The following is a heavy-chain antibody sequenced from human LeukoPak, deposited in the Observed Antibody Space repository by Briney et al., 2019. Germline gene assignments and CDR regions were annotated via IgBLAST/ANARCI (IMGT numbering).Heavy chain of an antibody. CDR3: PKDIGRINYYDSRGHFDY. Sequence: PGRSLRLFCAASGFTFDDYAMHWVRQAPGKGLEWVSGISWNSGSIVYADSVKGRFTISRDNAKNSLYLQMNSLRAEDTALYYCPKDIGRINYYDSRGHFDYWGQGTLVTVSS. J-gene: IGHJ4*02. CDR1: GFTFDDYA. D-gene: IGHD3-22*01. CDR2: ISWNSGSI. V-gene: IGHV3-9*01.